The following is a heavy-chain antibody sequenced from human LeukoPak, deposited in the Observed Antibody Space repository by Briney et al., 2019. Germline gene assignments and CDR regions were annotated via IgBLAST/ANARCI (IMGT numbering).Heavy chain of an antibody. CDR1: GGSISSYY. CDR3: ARSYGSGSYSTLDV. V-gene: IGHV4-59*01. J-gene: IGHJ6*04. D-gene: IGHD3-10*01. CDR2: IYYSGST. Sequence: PSETLSLTCTVSGGSISSYYWSWIRQPPGKGLEWIGYIYYSGSTNYNPSLKSRVTISVDTSKNQFSLKLSSVTAADTAVYYCARSYGSGSYSTLDVWGKGTTVTVSS.